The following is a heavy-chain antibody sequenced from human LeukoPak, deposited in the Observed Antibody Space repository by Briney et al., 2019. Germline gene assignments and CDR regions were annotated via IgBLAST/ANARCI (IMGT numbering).Heavy chain of an antibody. Sequence: SETLSLTCTVSGYSISSGYDWGWIRQAPGKRLEWLGSISQSGSTYDNPSLKSRVTISVDTSKNQFSLKLSSVTAADTAVYYCARVGYYDILTGYYSVDAFDIWGQGTMVTVSS. CDR3: ARVGYYDILTGYYSVDAFDI. J-gene: IGHJ3*02. D-gene: IGHD3-9*01. CDR1: GYSISSGYD. CDR2: ISQSGST. V-gene: IGHV4-38-2*02.